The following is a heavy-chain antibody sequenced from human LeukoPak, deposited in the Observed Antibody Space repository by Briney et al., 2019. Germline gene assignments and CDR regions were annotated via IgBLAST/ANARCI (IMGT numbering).Heavy chain of an antibody. CDR2: IYPGVSDT. Sequence: ESMQINCKGSGYSFSSYWVCWVSPIPGKGVGRMGLIYPGVSDTRYSPSFQGQVNISSDKSNSTISMQRCSLKAAHTAMYYGPRHRYSSDTDYDYWARGTLVSVPS. D-gene: IGHD6-25*01. CDR3: PRHRYSSDTDYDY. CDR1: GYSFSSYW. J-gene: IGHJ4*02. V-gene: IGHV5-51*01.